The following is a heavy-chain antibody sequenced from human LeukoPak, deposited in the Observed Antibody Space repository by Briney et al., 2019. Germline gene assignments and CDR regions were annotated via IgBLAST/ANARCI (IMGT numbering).Heavy chain of an antibody. D-gene: IGHD4-23*01. CDR3: ARDGDYGGNWDY. V-gene: IGHV1-18*01. J-gene: IGHJ4*02. CDR2: ISAYNGNT. Sequence: ASVKVSCKASGYTFTSYGISWVRQAPGQGLEWMGWISAYNGNTNYPQKLQGRVTMTTDTSTSTAYMELRSLRSDYTAVYYCARDGDYGGNWDYWGQGTLVTVSS. CDR1: GYTFTSYG.